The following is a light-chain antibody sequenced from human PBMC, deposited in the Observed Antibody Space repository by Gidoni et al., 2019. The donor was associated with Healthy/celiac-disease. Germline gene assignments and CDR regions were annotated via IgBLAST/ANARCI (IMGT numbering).Light chain of an antibody. CDR2: DAS. CDR3: QQRSNWPTWT. CDR1: QSVSSY. V-gene: IGKV3-11*01. J-gene: IGKJ1*01. Sequence: EIVLTQSPATLSLSPGERATLSCRASQSVSSYLAWYQQKPGQAPRLLIYDASNRATGIPARFRGSGSGTDFTLTISRLEPEDFAVYYCQQRSNWPTWTFGQGTKVEIK.